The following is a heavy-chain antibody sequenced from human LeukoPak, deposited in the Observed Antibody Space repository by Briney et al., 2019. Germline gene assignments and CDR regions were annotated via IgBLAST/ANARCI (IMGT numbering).Heavy chain of an antibody. CDR1: GGTFSTYA. CDR2: FIPILDQA. CDR3: ARLSLWLETPYYGMDV. J-gene: IGHJ6*02. D-gene: IGHD6-19*01. V-gene: IGHV1-69*04. Sequence: SVKVSCKASGGTFSTYAISWVRQAPGQGLEWMGRFIPILDQANYAQTFQGRVSITADKSTTTAYMELTSLRSEDTAVYYCARLSLWLETPYYGMDVWGQGTTVTVSS.